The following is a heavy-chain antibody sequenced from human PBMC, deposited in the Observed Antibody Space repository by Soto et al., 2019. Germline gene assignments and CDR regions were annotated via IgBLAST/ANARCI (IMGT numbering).Heavy chain of an antibody. J-gene: IGHJ6*02. CDR2: TYHSGST. CDR3: AREGALLFGGNSDYYSTMDV. Sequence: PSETLSLTCAVSSGSISSGGYSWSWIRQPPGKGLECIGYTYHSGSTYYNPSLKSRVTISVDRSKNQFSLKLSSVTAADTAFYYCAREGALLFGGNSDYYSTMDVWGQGTTVTVSS. CDR1: SGSISSGGYS. D-gene: IGHD2-21*02. V-gene: IGHV4-30-2*01.